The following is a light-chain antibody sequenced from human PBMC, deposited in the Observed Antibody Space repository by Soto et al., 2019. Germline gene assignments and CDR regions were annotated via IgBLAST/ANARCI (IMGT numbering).Light chain of an antibody. CDR2: LEGSGTY. J-gene: IGLJ2*01. CDR1: SGHSTYI. V-gene: IGLV4-60*03. Sequence: VLTQSSSASASLGSSVKLTCTLSSGHSTYIIAWHQQQPGKAPRYLMKLEGSGTYNKGSGVPDRFSGSSSGADRYLTISNLQSEDEADYYCETWDSNTVVFGGGTKLTVL. CDR3: ETWDSNTVV.